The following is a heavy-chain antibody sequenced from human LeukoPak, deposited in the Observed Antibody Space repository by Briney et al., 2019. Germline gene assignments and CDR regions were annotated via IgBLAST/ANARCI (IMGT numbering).Heavy chain of an antibody. D-gene: IGHD4-23*01. CDR2: IYYSGST. V-gene: IGHV4-59*01. Sequence: PSETLSLTCTVSGGSISSYYWSWIRQPPGKGLEWIGYIYYSGSTNYNPSLKSRVTISVDTSKNQFSLKLSSVTAADTAVYYCARADYGGKMVGAMSAFDIWGQGTMVTVSS. J-gene: IGHJ3*02. CDR1: GGSISSYY. CDR3: ARADYGGKMVGAMSAFDI.